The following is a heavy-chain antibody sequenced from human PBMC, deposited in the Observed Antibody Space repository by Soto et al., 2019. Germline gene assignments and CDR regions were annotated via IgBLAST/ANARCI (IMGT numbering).Heavy chain of an antibody. CDR2: IHTAKGNT. CDR1: GYTFTNNV. CDR3: ARDPIWTYTWNYARLNYLDP. V-gene: IGHV1-3*04. Sequence: ASVKVSCKASGYTFTNNVIHWLRQAPGQTLEWMGWIHTAKGNTKYSQKFEARVTLTRDTAASTAYMELNSLRSDDTAVHYCARDPIWTYTWNYARLNYLDPWGQGTLVTVSS. D-gene: IGHD1-7*01. J-gene: IGHJ5*02.